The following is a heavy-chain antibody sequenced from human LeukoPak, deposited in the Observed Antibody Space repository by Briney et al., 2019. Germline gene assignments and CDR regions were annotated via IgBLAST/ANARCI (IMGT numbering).Heavy chain of an antibody. D-gene: IGHD5-18*01. CDR2: INSDGSST. V-gene: IGHV3-74*01. Sequence: PGGSLRLSCAASGFTFSSYWMHWVRQAPGKELVWVSRINSDGSSTSYADSVKGRFTISRDNAKNTLYLQMNSLRAEDTAVYYCARDPGTAMGTYYFDYWGQGTLVTVSS. J-gene: IGHJ4*02. CDR3: ARDPGTAMGTYYFDY. CDR1: GFTFSSYW.